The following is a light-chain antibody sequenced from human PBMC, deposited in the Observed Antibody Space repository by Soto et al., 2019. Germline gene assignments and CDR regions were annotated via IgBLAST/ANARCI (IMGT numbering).Light chain of an antibody. CDR3: MQSLHAPRT. CDR2: LGS. Sequence: DTVMTQSPLSLPATPGEPASISCRSSQSLLHSDGYNYLDWYLQKPGQSPQLLIYLGSNRASGVPDRFSGSGSGTDFTLKISTVEAEDVGVYYCMQSLHAPRTFGQGTKVEIK. CDR1: QSLLHSDGYNY. J-gene: IGKJ1*01. V-gene: IGKV2-28*01.